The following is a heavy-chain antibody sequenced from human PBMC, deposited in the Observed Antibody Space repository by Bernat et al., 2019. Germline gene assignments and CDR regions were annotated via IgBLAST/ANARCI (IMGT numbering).Heavy chain of an antibody. CDR2: IKQDGSEK. D-gene: IGHD6-13*01. CDR1: GFTFSSYW. V-gene: IGHV3-7*03. J-gene: IGHJ4*02. Sequence: EVQLVESGGGLVQPGGSLRLSCAASGFTFSSYWMSWVRQAPGKGLEWVANIKQDGSEKYYVDSVKGRFTISRDNAKNSLYLQMNSLRAEDTAVYYCASQQLAALFDYWGQGTLVTVSS. CDR3: ASQQLAALFDY.